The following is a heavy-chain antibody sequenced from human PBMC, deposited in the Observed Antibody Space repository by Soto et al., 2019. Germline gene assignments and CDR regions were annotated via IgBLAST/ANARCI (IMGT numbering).Heavy chain of an antibody. CDR3: AATDTGTDSWDY. CDR2: ISYDGSNT. V-gene: IGHV3-30*03. Sequence: QVQLVESGGGVVQPGRSLRLSCAASGFTFSSYGMHWVRQAPGKGLEWVAVISYDGSNTYYADSVKGRFTISRDNSKNTLYLQRNSMRAEDTAVYYCAATDTGTDSWDYWGQGTLVTVSS. D-gene: IGHD7-27*01. J-gene: IGHJ4*02. CDR1: GFTFSSYG.